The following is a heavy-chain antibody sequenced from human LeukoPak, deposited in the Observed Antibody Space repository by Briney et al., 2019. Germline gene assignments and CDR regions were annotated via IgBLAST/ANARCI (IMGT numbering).Heavy chain of an antibody. CDR1: GFIFSSYA. CDR3: ARDSRPSDFWSGYYTSFDY. Sequence: GSLRLSCAASGFIFSSYAMHWVRQAPGKGLEYVSGISSNGGSKDYANSVKGRFTISRDNSKNTLYLQMGSLRPGDVAVYYCARDSRPSDFWSGYYTSFDYWGQGILVTVSS. V-gene: IGHV3-64*01. J-gene: IGHJ4*02. CDR2: ISSNGGSK. D-gene: IGHD3-3*01.